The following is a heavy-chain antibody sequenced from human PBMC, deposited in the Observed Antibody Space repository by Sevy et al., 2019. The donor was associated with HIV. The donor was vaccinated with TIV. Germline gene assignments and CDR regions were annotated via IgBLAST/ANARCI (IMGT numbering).Heavy chain of an antibody. D-gene: IGHD3-22*01. CDR2: IYSGGRT. CDR3: ARDIYHSSGYYPGGFDY. CDR1: GFTVSNNY. V-gene: IGHV3-53*01. Sequence: GGSLRLSCAASGFTVSNNYMSWVRQAPGKGLEWVSVIYSGGRTDYADSVKGRFTISRDNSENTLDLQMNSLRAEETAVYYCARDIYHSSGYYPGGFDYWGQGTLVTVSS. J-gene: IGHJ4*02.